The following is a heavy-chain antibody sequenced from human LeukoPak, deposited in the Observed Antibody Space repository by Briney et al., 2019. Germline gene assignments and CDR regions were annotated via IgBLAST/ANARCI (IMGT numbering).Heavy chain of an antibody. CDR1: GFTFSGYW. CDR2: IKQDGSKK. V-gene: IGHV3-7*01. Sequence: PGGSLRLSCAASGFTFSGYWMSWVRQAPGKGLEWVADIKQDGSKKYYVDSVKGRFTISRDNAKNSLFLQMNSLRAEDTAVYYCAALWEGGYWGQGTLVTVSS. CDR3: AALWEGGY. D-gene: IGHD3-16*01. J-gene: IGHJ4*02.